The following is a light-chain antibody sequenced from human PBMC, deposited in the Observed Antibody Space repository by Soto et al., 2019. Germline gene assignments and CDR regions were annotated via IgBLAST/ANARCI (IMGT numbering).Light chain of an antibody. Sequence: DIQMTQSPSSLSESVGDRVTITCRASQGISSYLAWYQQKPGKVPKVLIYAASTLQSGVPSRFSGSGSGTEFTLTISSLQPEDVATYYCQKYYRAPETFGQGTKVEIK. CDR1: QGISSY. CDR2: AAS. V-gene: IGKV1-27*01. CDR3: QKYYRAPET. J-gene: IGKJ1*01.